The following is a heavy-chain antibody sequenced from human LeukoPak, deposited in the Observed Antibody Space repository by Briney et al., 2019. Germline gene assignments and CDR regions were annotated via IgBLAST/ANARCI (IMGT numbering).Heavy chain of an antibody. V-gene: IGHV4-39*01. CDR3: ARRDIVATVDY. CDR2: IYYSGST. CDR1: GGSISESTYY. D-gene: IGHD5-12*01. J-gene: IGHJ4*02. Sequence: KASETLSLTCTVSGGSISESTYYWGWIRQPPGKGLEWIGSIYYSGSTFYNPSLKSRVTISADTSKNQFSLKLSSVSAPDTAVYYCARRDIVATVDYWGQGTLVTVSS.